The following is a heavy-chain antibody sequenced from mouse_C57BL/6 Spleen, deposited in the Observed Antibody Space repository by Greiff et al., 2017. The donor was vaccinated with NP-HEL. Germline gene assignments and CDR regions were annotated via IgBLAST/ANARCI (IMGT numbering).Heavy chain of an antibody. Sequence: VQLQQSGAELVRPGTSVKVSCKASGYAFTNYLIEWVKQRPGQGLEWIGVINPGSGGTNYNEKFKGKATLTADKSSSTAYMKLSSLTSEDSAVYFCARYSNWDGGFAYWGQGTLVTVSA. V-gene: IGHV1-54*01. J-gene: IGHJ3*01. CDR1: GYAFTNYL. CDR2: INPGSGGT. D-gene: IGHD2-5*01. CDR3: ARYSNWDGGFAY.